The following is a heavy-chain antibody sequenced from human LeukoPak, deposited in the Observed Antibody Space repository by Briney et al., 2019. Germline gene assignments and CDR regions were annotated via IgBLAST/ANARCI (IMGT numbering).Heavy chain of an antibody. CDR3: AKTSGYPYYFDY. CDR2: ISGSGGST. J-gene: IGHJ4*02. V-gene: IGHV3-23*01. CDR1: GFTFRSYA. D-gene: IGHD3-22*01. Sequence: GGSLRLSCAASGFTFRSYAMNWVRQAPGKGLEWVSSISGSGGSTYYADSVKGRFTISRDNSKNTLYLQMNSLRAEDTAVYYCAKTSGYPYYFDYWGQGTLVTVSS.